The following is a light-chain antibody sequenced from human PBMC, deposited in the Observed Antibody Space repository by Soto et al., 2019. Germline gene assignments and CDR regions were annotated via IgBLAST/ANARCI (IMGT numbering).Light chain of an antibody. J-gene: IGLJ2*01. CDR2: DVT. V-gene: IGLV2-14*03. CDR1: SSDVGGYQY. CDR3: SSYTSSTTLVV. Sequence: QSALTQPASVSGSPGQSITISCAGTSSDVGGYQYVSWYQQHPGKAPKLLIYDVTNRPSGVSNRFSGSKSGNTASMTISGLQAEDEAYYYCSSYTSSTTLVVFGGGTKLTVL.